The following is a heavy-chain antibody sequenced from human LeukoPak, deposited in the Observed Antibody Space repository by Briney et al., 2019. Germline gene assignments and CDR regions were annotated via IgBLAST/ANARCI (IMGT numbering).Heavy chain of an antibody. CDR3: ARFHQVLRYFDWPKYYFDY. J-gene: IGHJ4*02. CDR1: GGSISSGDYY. D-gene: IGHD3-9*01. V-gene: IGHV4-30-4*01. CDR2: IYYSGST. Sequence: SETLSLTCTVSGGSISSGDYYWSWIRQPPGKGLEWIGYIYYSGSTYYNPSPKSRVTISVDTSKNQFSPKLSSVTAADTAVYYCARFHQVLRYFDWPKYYFDYWGQGTLVTVSS.